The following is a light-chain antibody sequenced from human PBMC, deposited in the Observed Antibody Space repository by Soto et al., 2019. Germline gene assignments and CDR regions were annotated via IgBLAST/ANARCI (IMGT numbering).Light chain of an antibody. CDR1: QSVSSY. Sequence: EIVLTQSPATLSLSPGERATRSCRASQSVSSYLAWYQQKPGQAPRLLIYDASNRATGIPARFSGSGSGTDFTLTISSLEPEDFAVYYCQQRSNWPRRTFGQGTKVDIK. CDR3: QQRSNWPRRT. CDR2: DAS. J-gene: IGKJ1*01. V-gene: IGKV3-11*01.